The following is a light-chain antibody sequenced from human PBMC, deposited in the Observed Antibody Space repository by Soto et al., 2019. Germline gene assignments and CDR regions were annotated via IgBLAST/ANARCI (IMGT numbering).Light chain of an antibody. J-gene: IGKJ4*01. CDR1: QSVSSY. V-gene: IGKV3-11*01. CDR3: QQRSNWLT. CDR2: DAS. Sequence: EIVLTQSPATLSLSPGERATLSCRASQSVSSYLAWYQQKPGQAPRLLNYDASNRATGIPARFSGSGSGTDFTLTSSSLETEDFAVYYCQQRSNWLTFGGLTQVQIK.